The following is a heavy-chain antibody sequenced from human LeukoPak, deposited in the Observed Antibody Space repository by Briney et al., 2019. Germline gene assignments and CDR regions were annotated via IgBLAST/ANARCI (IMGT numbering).Heavy chain of an antibody. CDR2: VSGSSSST. CDR1: GFTFSSYG. D-gene: IGHD6-13*01. V-gene: IGHV3-23*01. Sequence: GGSLRLSCAASGFTFSSYGMNWVRQAPGKGLEWVSVVSGSSSSTYYADSVKGRFTISRDNSKNTLYLQMNSLRAEDTAVYYCATSFGPVIAAAGTGADWGQGTLVTVSS. CDR3: ATSFGPVIAAAGTGAD. J-gene: IGHJ4*02.